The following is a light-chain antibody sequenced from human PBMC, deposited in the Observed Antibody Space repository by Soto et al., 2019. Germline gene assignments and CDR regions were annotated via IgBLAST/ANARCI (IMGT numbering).Light chain of an antibody. V-gene: IGKV1-39*01. CDR3: QQTYGAPRT. CDR1: QSINTY. J-gene: IGKJ1*01. Sequence: IQVTQSPSSLSASVGDRVTITCRASQSINTYLSWYQQKPGRDPKHLINPASSLQTVVPSRFSGSGSVTDFTLTIISLQPEDFATYYCQQTYGAPRTFGQGTKVEIK. CDR2: PAS.